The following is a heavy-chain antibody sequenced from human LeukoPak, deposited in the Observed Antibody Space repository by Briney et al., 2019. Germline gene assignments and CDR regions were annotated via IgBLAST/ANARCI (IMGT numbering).Heavy chain of an antibody. CDR2: ISYDGSNK. Sequence: PGGSLRLSCAASGFTFSSCAMHWVRQAPGKGLEWVAVISYDGSNKYYADAVKGRFTISRDNSKNTLYLQMNSLRAEDTAVNYCANPPTVTSFDHWGQGTLVTVSS. CDR3: ANPPTVTSFDH. CDR1: GFTFSSCA. J-gene: IGHJ4*02. D-gene: IGHD4-11*01. V-gene: IGHV3-30*04.